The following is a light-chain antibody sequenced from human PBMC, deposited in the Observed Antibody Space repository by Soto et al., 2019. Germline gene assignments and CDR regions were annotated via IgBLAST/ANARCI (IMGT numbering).Light chain of an antibody. J-gene: IGLJ2*01. CDR1: SSDVGGHNY. Sequence: SALTQPPSASGSPGQSVTISCTGTSSDVGGHNYVSWYQQHPGKAPKLMIYEVIKRPSGVPDRFSGSKSGNTASLTVSGLQAEDEADYFCSSYAGTNNYVVFGGGTKLTVL. V-gene: IGLV2-8*01. CDR2: EVI. CDR3: SSYAGTNNYVV.